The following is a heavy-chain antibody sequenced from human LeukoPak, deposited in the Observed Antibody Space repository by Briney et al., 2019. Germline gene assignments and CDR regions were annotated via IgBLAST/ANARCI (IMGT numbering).Heavy chain of an antibody. Sequence: GGSLRLSCAASGFTSSNYWMNWVRQAPGKGLEWVANIKEDGSEKYYVDSVKGRFTISRDNAKNSLYLQMNSLRAGDTAVYYCARADRYCSGGSCYRGWFDPWGQGTLVTVSS. CDR3: ARADRYCSGGSCYRGWFDP. V-gene: IGHV3-7*01. J-gene: IGHJ5*02. CDR1: GFTSSNYW. D-gene: IGHD2-15*01. CDR2: IKEDGSEK.